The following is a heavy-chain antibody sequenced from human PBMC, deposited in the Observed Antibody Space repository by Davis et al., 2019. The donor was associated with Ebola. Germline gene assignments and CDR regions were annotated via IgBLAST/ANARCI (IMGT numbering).Heavy chain of an antibody. CDR3: AMVRDVWSSPDY. D-gene: IGHD3-10*01. Sequence: ASVKVSCKASGYTFTSYGISWVRQAPGQGLEWMGWISAYNGNTNYAQKLQGRVTMTTDTSTSTAYLELMSLSSDYTAVYYCAMVRDVWSSPDYWGQGTLVTVSS. J-gene: IGHJ4*02. V-gene: IGHV1-18*01. CDR2: ISAYNGNT. CDR1: GYTFTSYG.